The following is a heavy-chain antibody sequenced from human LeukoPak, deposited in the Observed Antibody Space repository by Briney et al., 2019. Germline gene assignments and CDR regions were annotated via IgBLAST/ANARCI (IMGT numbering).Heavy chain of an antibody. CDR3: ARSPHAFDI. J-gene: IGHJ3*02. CDR2: ISDGGGGT. CDR1: GFTFSSYG. Sequence: SGGSLRHSCAASGFTFSSYGMSWVRQAPGKGLEWVSTISDGGGGTYYADSVKGRFSISRDNSKNTLYLQMNSLRAEDTAVYYCARSPHAFDIWGQGTMVTVSS. V-gene: IGHV3-23*01.